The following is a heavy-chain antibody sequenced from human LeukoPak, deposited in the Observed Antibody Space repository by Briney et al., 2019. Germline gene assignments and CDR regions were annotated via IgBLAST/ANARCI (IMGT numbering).Heavy chain of an antibody. Sequence: SETLSLTCTVSGAFISSYCWSWIRQPAGKGLEWIGRIYTSGSTNYNPSLKSRVTMSVDTSKTQFSLKLTSVTAADTAVYYCARGSKRVDYWGQGTLVTVSS. CDR1: GAFISSYC. V-gene: IGHV4-4*07. CDR2: IYTSGST. J-gene: IGHJ4*02. CDR3: ARGSKRVDY.